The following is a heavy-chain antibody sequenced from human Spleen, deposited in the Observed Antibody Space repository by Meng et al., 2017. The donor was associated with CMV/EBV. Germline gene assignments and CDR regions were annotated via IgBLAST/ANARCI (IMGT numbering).Heavy chain of an antibody. V-gene: IGHV1-2*02. CDR1: GYTFTGYY. D-gene: IGHD5-18*01. CDR2: SNPNSGET. CDR3: ARSSSSGSAYGMDV. Sequence: ASVKVSCKASGYTFTGYYIQWMRQAPGQGLEWMGWSNPNSGETNYAQKFQGRVIMTRDTSISTADMEVNRLRSDDTAVYYCARSSSSGSAYGMDVWGQGTTVTVSS. J-gene: IGHJ6*02.